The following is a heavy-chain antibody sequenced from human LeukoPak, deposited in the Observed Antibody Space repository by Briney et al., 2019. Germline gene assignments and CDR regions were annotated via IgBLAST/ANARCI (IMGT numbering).Heavy chain of an antibody. J-gene: IGHJ4*02. CDR3: ARKAITVTTFDY. CDR2: ISRDGGTI. V-gene: IGHV3-48*03. CDR1: GLTFSNYN. Sequence: GGSLRLSCAASGLTFSNYNMIWVRQAPGKGLEWVSFISRDGGTIDYADSVKGRFTISRDNAKNSMYLQMSRLRGEDTAVYYCARKAITVTTFDYWGQGTLATVSS. D-gene: IGHD4-17*01.